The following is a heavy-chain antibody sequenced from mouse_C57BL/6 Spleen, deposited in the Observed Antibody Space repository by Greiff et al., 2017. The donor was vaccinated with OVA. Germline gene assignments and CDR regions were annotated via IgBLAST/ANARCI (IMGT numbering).Heavy chain of an antibody. D-gene: IGHD4-1*02. CDR3: ARTTGTGWFDY. Sequence: EVMLVESGGGLVKPGGSLKLSCAASGFTFSDYGMHWVRQAPEKGLEWVAYISSGSSTIYYADTVKGRFTISRDNAKNTLFLQMTSLRSEDAAMYYCARTTGTGWFDYWGQGTTLTVSS. CDR1: GFTFSDYG. V-gene: IGHV5-17*01. J-gene: IGHJ2*01. CDR2: ISSGSSTI.